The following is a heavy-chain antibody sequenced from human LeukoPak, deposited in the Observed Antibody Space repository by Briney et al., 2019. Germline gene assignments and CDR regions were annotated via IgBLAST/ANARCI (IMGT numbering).Heavy chain of an antibody. V-gene: IGHV4-4*07. CDR2: IYTRGST. J-gene: IGHJ5*02. CDR1: GGSISSYY. CDR3: ARGYDFWSGYLETPEYNWFDP. D-gene: IGHD3-3*01. Sequence: PSETLSLTCTVSGGSISSYYWSWIRQPAGQGLEWIGRIYTRGSTNYNPSLKSRVTMSVDTSKNQFSLKLSSVTAADTAVYYCARGYDFWSGYLETPEYNWFDPWGQGTLVTVSS.